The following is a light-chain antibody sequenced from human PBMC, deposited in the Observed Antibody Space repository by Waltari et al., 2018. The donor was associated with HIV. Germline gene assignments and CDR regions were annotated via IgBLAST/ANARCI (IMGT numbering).Light chain of an antibody. CDR3: HQYGNSPST. J-gene: IGKJ2*01. CDR1: QSVNANF. CDR2: GAS. Sequence: ELVLTQSPGTLSLSPGERATLSCRASQSVNANFFAWYQQRPGQAPRLLIYGASTRAPGIPDRFSGSGSGTDFTLTINRLEPEDFAMYYCHQYGNSPSTFGQGTTLDIK. V-gene: IGKV3-20*01.